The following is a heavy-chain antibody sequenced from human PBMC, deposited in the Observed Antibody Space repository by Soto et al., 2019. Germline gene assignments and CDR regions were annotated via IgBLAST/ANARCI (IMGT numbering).Heavy chain of an antibody. Sequence: GASVKVSWKASGGTFSSYAISWVRQAPGQGLEWMGGIIPIFGTANYAQKFQGRVTITADESTSTAYMELSSLRSEDTAVYYCAREEPKNYDFWSGRRVWFDPWGQGTLVTVSS. D-gene: IGHD3-3*01. CDR2: IIPIFGTA. J-gene: IGHJ5*02. V-gene: IGHV1-69*13. CDR1: GGTFSSYA. CDR3: AREEPKNYDFWSGRRVWFDP.